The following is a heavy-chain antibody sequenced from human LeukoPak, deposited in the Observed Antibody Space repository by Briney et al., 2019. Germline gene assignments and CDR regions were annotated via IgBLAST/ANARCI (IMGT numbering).Heavy chain of an antibody. V-gene: IGHV4-59*01. D-gene: IGHD2-15*01. Sequence: SETLSLTCTVSGGSISSYYWSWIRQPPGKGLEWIGYIYYSGSTNYNPSLKSRVTISVDTSKNQFSLKLSSVTAADTAVYYCARARGGYCSGGSCYYFDYWGQGTLVTVSS. CDR1: GGSISSYY. CDR3: ARARGGYCSGGSCYYFDY. CDR2: IYYSGST. J-gene: IGHJ4*02.